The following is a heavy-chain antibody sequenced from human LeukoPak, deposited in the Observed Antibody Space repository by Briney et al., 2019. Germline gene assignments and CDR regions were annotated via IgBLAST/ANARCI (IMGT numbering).Heavy chain of an antibody. CDR3: AKGGSRDEYFQH. CDR1: GFAFSSYG. D-gene: IGHD1-26*01. Sequence: PGRSLRLSCAASGFAFSSYGMHWVRQAPGKGLEWVAVISYDGSNKYYADSVKGRFTISRDNSKNTLYLQMNSLRAEDTAVYYCAKGGSRDEYFQHWGQGTLVTVPS. CDR2: ISYDGSNK. J-gene: IGHJ1*01. V-gene: IGHV3-30*18.